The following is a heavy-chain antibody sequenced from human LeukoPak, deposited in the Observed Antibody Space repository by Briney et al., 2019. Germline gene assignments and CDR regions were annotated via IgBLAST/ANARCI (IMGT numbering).Heavy chain of an antibody. Sequence: GGSLRLSCAASGFTFSSYGMHWVRQAPGKGLEWVSYISSSGSTIYYADSVKGRFTISRDNAKNSLYLQMNSLRAEDTAVYYCARDPQQQLVVPYFDYWGQGTLVTVSS. V-gene: IGHV3-48*04. CDR2: ISSSGSTI. D-gene: IGHD6-13*01. CDR3: ARDPQQQLVVPYFDY. J-gene: IGHJ4*02. CDR1: GFTFSSYG.